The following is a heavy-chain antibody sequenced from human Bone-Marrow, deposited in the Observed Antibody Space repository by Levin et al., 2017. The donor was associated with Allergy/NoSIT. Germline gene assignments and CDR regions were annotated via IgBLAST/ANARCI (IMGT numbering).Heavy chain of an antibody. CDR2: INPNSGGP. D-gene: IGHD3-22*01. CDR1: GYTFTGYY. CDR3: ARLSHYNDSC. Sequence: GESLKISCKASGYTFTGYYLHWVRQAPGQGPEWMGWINPNSGGPNYAQKFQGRVTMTRDTSISTAYMELSRLRSNDTAVYYCARLSHYNDSCWGPGTLVTVSS. V-gene: IGHV1-2*02. J-gene: IGHJ4*02.